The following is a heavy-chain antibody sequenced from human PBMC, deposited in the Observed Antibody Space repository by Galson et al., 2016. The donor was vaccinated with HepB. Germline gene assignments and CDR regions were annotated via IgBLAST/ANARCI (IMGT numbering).Heavy chain of an antibody. D-gene: IGHD6-19*01. CDR2: ISGSGDST. CDR1: GFIFGNYA. CDR3: VKTQGYSTGWYGMDV. J-gene: IGHJ6*02. Sequence: SLRLSCAASGFIFGNYAMTWVRLAPGEGLEWVSVISGSGDSTYYADSVKGRFTISRDNFKSTLSLQMNSLRAEDTAVYYCVKTQGYSTGWYGMDVWGQGTTVTVSS. V-gene: IGHV3-23*01.